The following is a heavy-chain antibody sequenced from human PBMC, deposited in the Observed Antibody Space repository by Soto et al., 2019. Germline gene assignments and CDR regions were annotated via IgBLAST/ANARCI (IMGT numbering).Heavy chain of an antibody. J-gene: IGHJ4*02. CDR2: IAYDGRNK. D-gene: IGHD1-1*01. CDR3: ASELERVFHY. V-gene: IGHV3-30*04. Sequence: QVQLVESGGGVVQPGRSLRLSCAASGFTFSSYAMHWVRQAPGKGLEWVAVIAYDGRNKYYADSVKGRFTISRDNSKNTLYLQINSLRIEDTAVYYCASELERVFHYWCQGTLVTVSS. CDR1: GFTFSSYA.